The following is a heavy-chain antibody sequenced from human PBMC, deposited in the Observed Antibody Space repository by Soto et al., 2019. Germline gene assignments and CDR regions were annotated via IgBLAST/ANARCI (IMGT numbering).Heavy chain of an antibody. CDR2: IYYNGRT. CDR3: ARDVSGPYDY. D-gene: IGHD2-15*01. CDR1: GGSVTSGPYY. Sequence: QVQLQESGPGLVKPSETLSLTCTVSGGSVTSGPYYWSWIRQAPGKGLEWIGCIYYNGRTSYNPSLKSRVTISVDTSKNQFSLKLNSVTPAHTAIYFFARDVSGPYDYWGQGTRVTVSS. V-gene: IGHV4-61*01. J-gene: IGHJ4*02.